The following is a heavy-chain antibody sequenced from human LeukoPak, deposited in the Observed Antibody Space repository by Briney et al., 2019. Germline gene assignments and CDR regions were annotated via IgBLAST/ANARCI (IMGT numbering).Heavy chain of an antibody. CDR2: ISGDGGST. Sequence: PGGSLRLSCAASGLTFDHYVMHWVRQAPGKGLEWVSLISGDGGSTYYADSVKGRLTISRDNSKNSLCLQMNSLTTEDTALYFCAKGTTMYAFDIWGQGTMVTVSS. V-gene: IGHV3-43*02. D-gene: IGHD1-1*01. CDR1: GLTFDHYV. J-gene: IGHJ3*02. CDR3: AKGTTMYAFDI.